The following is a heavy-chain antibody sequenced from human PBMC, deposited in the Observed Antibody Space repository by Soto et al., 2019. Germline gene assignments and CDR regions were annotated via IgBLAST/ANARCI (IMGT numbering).Heavy chain of an antibody. CDR1: YDSISSVGFY. V-gene: IGHV4-31*03. Sequence: QVPLQESGPGLVKPSQTLSLTCTVSYDSISSVGFYWSWIRQHPGKGLEWIGYIYYSGRTSYTPSLRSRVTISADTSKNQFSLNLNTVTGADTAVYYCARGYSSGYLGNWFDPWGQGTLVTVSS. CDR2: IYYSGRT. J-gene: IGHJ5*02. CDR3: ARGYSSGYLGNWFDP. D-gene: IGHD3-22*01.